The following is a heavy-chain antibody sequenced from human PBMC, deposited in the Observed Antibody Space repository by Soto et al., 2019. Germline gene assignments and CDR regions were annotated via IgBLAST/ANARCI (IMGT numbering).Heavy chain of an antibody. D-gene: IGHD3-3*01. CDR2: IWYDGSNK. CDR1: GFTFSSYG. Sequence: GGSLRLSCAVSGFTFSSYGMHWVRQAPGKGLEWVAVIWYDGSNKYYADSVKGRFTISRDNSKNTLYLQMNSLRAEDTAGHYCARDAYDVWRGGDYYYGMDVWGQGTTVTVSS. V-gene: IGHV3-33*01. J-gene: IGHJ6*02. CDR3: ARDAYDVWRGGDYYYGMDV.